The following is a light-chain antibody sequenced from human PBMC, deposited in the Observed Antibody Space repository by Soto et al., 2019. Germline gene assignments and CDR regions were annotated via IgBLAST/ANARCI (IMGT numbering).Light chain of an antibody. CDR1: SSGIRDYNY. J-gene: IGLJ1*01. CDR3: SSKSPDF. V-gene: IGLV2-14*01. Sequence: QSALTQPASVSASPGQSITISCTGTSSGIRDYNYVSWYQQLPGNAPKLIMYEVSNRPSGISNRFSGSKSGNTASLTISGLQAEDEADYYCSSKSPDFFGTGTKVTVL. CDR2: EVS.